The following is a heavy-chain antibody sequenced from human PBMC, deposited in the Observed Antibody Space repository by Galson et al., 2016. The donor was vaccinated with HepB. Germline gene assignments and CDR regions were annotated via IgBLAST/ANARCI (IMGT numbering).Heavy chain of an antibody. J-gene: IGHJ4*02. CDR3: AKKGRGGWFFDS. CDR1: GDSIKGVGHY. CDR2: SHYAGTA. V-gene: IGHV4-31*11. D-gene: IGHD6-19*01. Sequence: TLSLTCAVSGDSIKGVGHYWNWLRQRPGKGLEWIGYSHYAGTASSNPSLKSRVSVSVDTSNNLFSRTLTSVTADDTAVYYCAKKGRGGWFFDSWGRGTLVTVTS.